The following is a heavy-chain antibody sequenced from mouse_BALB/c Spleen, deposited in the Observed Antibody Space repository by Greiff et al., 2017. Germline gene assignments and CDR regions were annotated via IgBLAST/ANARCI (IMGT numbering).Heavy chain of an antibody. J-gene: IGHJ3*01. CDR3: ASGRGNYPFAY. D-gene: IGHD2-1*01. CDR2: IDPENGNT. V-gene: IGHV14-1*02. Sequence: EVKLMESGAELVRPGALVKLSCKASGFNIKDYYMHWVKQRPEQGLEWIGWIDPENGNTIYDPKFQGKASITADTSSNTAYLQLSSLTSEDTAVYYCASGRGNYPFAYWGQGTLVTVSA. CDR1: GFNIKDYY.